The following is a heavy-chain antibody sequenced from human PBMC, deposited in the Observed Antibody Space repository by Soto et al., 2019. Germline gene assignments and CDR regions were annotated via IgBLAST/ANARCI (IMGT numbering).Heavy chain of an antibody. CDR2: IYHSGST. J-gene: IGHJ4*02. D-gene: IGHD6-19*01. V-gene: IGHV4-38-2*01. CDR1: NSSINSRFY. CDR3: ARTTSGRKVAD. Sequence: PSETLSLTYAVSNSSINSRFYWGWIRQPPGKGLEWIASIYHSGSTHYNPSLKSRATISVDTSNNQFSLRLSSVTAADTAVYYCARTTSGRKVADWGQGTLVTVS.